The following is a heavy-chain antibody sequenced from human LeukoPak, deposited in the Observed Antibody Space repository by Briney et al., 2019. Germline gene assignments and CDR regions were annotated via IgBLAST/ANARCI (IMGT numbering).Heavy chain of an antibody. J-gene: IGHJ2*01. D-gene: IGHD4-17*01. CDR1: GGSISSYY. V-gene: IGHV4-59*01. CDR3: ARDGPLESDYAGYFDL. CDR2: IYYSGST. Sequence: SETLSLTCTVSGGSISSYYWSWIRQPPGKGLEWIGYIYYSGSTNYNPSLKSRVTISVDTSKNQFSLKLSSFTAAATAEYYCARDGPLESDYAGYFDLWGRGTLVTVSS.